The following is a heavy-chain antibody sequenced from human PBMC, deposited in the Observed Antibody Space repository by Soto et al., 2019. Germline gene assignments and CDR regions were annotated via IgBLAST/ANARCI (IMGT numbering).Heavy chain of an antibody. Sequence: QVQLVQSGAEVKKPGSSVKVSCKASGGTFSSYAISWVRQAPGQGLEWMGGIIPIFGTANYAQKLQGRVTITADDSTSTASVGLSSLRSEDTAIYYCAHSVTRGFDAFDIWGQGTMVTVSS. CDR3: AHSVTRGFDAFDI. CDR1: GGTFSSYA. V-gene: IGHV1-69*01. J-gene: IGHJ3*02. CDR2: IIPIFGTA. D-gene: IGHD4-17*01.